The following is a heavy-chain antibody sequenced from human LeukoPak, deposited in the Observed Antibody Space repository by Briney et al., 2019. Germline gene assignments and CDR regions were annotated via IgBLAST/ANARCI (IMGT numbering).Heavy chain of an antibody. Sequence: SETLSLTCTVSGGSISSSSYYWGWIRQPPGKGLEWIGTIYYSGSTYYNPSLKSRVTISVDTSKNKFSLKLTSVTAADTAVYYCARSFCDGSCYAVGAFDIWGRGTMVTVSS. CDR3: ARSFCDGSCYAVGAFDI. D-gene: IGHD2-21*01. V-gene: IGHV4-39*01. J-gene: IGHJ3*02. CDR2: IYYSGST. CDR1: GGSISSSSYY.